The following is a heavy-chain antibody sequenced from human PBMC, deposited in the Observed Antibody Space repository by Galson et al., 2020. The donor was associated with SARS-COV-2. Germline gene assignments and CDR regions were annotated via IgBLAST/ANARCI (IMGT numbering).Heavy chain of an antibody. V-gene: IGHV3-48*03. CDR3: ARRDRGVAGT. J-gene: IGHJ4*02. Sequence: TGGSLRLSCAASGFTFSSYEMNWVRQAPGKGLEWVSYISSSGSTIYYADSVKGRFTISRDNAKNSLYLQMNSLRAEDTAVYYCARRDRGVAGTWGQGTLVTVSS. CDR1: GFTFSSYE. CDR2: ISSSGSTI. D-gene: IGHD6-19*01.